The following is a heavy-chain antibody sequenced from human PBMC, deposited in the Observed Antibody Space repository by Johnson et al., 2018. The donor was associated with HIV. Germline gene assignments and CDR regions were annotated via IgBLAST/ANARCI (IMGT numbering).Heavy chain of an antibody. CDR2: INWNGGSP. V-gene: IGHV3-20*03. CDR1: GFTFDDYG. Sequence: VQLVESGGGLKQPGGSLRLSSAASGFTFDDYGMSWVRQAPGKGLAWVSGINWNGGSPGYADSVKGRFTIPRDNAKNSLYLQMNSLKTEDTAVYYCSTDYTYPRITGTTGSAFDIWGQGTMVTVSS. J-gene: IGHJ3*02. CDR3: STDYTYPRITGTTGSAFDI. D-gene: IGHD1-7*01.